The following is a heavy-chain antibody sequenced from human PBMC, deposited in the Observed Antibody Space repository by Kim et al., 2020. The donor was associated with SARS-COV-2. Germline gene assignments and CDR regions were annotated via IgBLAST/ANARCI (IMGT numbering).Heavy chain of an antibody. D-gene: IGHD6-13*01. CDR3: ARDYGAAAGIMGDAFDI. CDR2: ISYDGSNK. V-gene: IGHV3-30*04. Sequence: GGSLRLSCAASGFTFSSYAMHWVRQAPGKGLEWVAVISYDGSNKYYAASVKGRFTISRDNSKNTLYLQMNSLRAEDTAVYYCARDYGAAAGIMGDAFDIWGQGTMVTVSS. CDR1: GFTFSSYA. J-gene: IGHJ3*02.